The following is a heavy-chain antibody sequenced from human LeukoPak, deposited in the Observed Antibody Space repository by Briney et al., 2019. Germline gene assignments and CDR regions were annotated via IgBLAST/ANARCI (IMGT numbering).Heavy chain of an antibody. V-gene: IGHV4-34*01. J-gene: IGHJ4*02. CDR2: INHSGST. CDR3: ARVETPVTTTPPFDH. Sequence: PSETLSLTCAVYGGSFSGYYWSWIRQPPGKGLEWIGEINHSGSTNYNPSLKSRVTISVDTSKNQFSLKLSSVTAADTAVYYCARVETPVTTTPPFDHWGQGTLVTVSS. D-gene: IGHD4-17*01. CDR1: GGSFSGYY.